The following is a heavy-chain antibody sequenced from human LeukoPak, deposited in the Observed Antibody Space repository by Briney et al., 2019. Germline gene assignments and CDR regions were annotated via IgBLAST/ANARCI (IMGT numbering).Heavy chain of an antibody. CDR3: ARDLIAAAGTHTYYFDY. CDR1: GFTFSSYG. Sequence: PGRSLRLSCAASGFTFSSYGMHWVRQAPGKGLEWVAVIWYDGSNKYYADSVKGRFTISRDNSKNTLYLQTNSLRAEDTAVYYCARDLIAAAGTHTYYFDYWGQGTLVTVSS. J-gene: IGHJ4*02. D-gene: IGHD6-13*01. V-gene: IGHV3-33*01. CDR2: IWYDGSNK.